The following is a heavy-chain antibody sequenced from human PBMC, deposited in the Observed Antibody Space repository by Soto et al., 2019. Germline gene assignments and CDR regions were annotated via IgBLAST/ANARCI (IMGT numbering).Heavy chain of an antibody. V-gene: IGHV4-59*01. Sequence: SETLSLTCTVSGVSISSYYWSWIRQPPGKGLEWIGYIYYTGSTNYNPSLKSRVTISVDTSKNQFSLNLSSVTAADTAVYYCARDYGDCFDFWGQGTLVTVSS. CDR3: ARDYGDCFDF. D-gene: IGHD4-17*01. J-gene: IGHJ4*02. CDR2: IYYTGST. CDR1: GVSISSYY.